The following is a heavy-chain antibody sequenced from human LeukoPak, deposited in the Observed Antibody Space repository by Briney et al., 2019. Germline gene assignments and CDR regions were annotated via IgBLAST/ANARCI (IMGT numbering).Heavy chain of an antibody. D-gene: IGHD3-10*01. CDR1: EYTFTGYY. CDR3: ARSSAYYYGSGSFSDY. J-gene: IGHJ4*02. CDR2: INPNSGGT. V-gene: IGHV1-2*02. Sequence: ASVKVSCKASEYTFTGYYMHWVRQAPGQGLEWMGWINPNSGGTNYAQKFQGRVTMTRDTSISTAYMELSRLRSDDTAVYYCARSSAYYYGSGSFSDYRGQGTLVTVSS.